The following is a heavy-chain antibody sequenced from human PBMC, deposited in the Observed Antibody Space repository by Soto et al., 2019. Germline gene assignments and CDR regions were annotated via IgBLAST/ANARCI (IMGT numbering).Heavy chain of an antibody. V-gene: IGHV3-74*01. J-gene: IGHJ3*02. D-gene: IGHD3-16*01. CDR1: GFTFSSHW. Sequence: EVQLVESGGGLVQPGGSLRLSCAASGFTFSSHWMHWVRQAPGKGLVWVSRINGDGSSTTYADAVKGRFTISRDDAKRTLYLQMKSLGADDTVGYYCARGLEEGGKQSVIWGQGTLVTVSS. CDR3: ARGLEEGGKQSVI. CDR2: INGDGSST.